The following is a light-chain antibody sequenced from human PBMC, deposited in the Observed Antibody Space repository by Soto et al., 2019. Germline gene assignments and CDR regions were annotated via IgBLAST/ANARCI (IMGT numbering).Light chain of an antibody. CDR1: QTISRW. V-gene: IGKV1-5*01. CDR2: DAS. J-gene: IGKJ1*01. CDR3: QQYNSYPRT. Sequence: DIQMTQSPSTLSASVGDRVTITCRASQTISRWLAWYPQKPGKAPNLLISDASSLESGVPSRFSGSGSETEFTLTISSLQPDDFATYYCQQYNSYPRTFGQGTKVEVK.